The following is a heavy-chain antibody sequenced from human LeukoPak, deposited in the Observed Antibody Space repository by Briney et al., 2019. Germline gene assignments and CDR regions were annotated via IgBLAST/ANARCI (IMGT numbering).Heavy chain of an antibody. V-gene: IGHV3-73*01. CDR3: AKVVVPAAIFGAFDI. Sequence: PGGSLRLSCAASGFTFSGSAMQWVRQASGKGLEWVGRIRSKANSYATAYAASVKGRFTISRDDSKNTAYLQMNSLRPEDTAVYYCAKVVVPAAIFGAFDIWGQGTMVTVSS. D-gene: IGHD2-2*02. J-gene: IGHJ3*02. CDR1: GFTFSGSA. CDR2: IRSKANSYAT.